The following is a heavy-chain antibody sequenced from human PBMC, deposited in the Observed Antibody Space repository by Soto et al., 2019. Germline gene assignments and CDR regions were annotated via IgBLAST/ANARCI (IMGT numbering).Heavy chain of an antibody. J-gene: IGHJ4*02. CDR2: INHSGST. D-gene: IGHD3-3*01. V-gene: IGHV4-34*01. CDR1: GGNFSSSY. Sequence: TLPRTGDVYGGNFSSSYWSWNHQHTGNGLELIGEINHSGSTNYNPSLKSRVTISVDTSKNQFSLKLSSVTAADTAVYYCARWQPYDDFWSGYNRAEGAIFDYLGLGTLVTVSS. CDR3: ARWQPYDDFWSGYNRAEGAIFDY.